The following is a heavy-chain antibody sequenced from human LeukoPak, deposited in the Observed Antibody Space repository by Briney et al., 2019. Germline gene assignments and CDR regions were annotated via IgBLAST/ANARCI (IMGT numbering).Heavy chain of an antibody. Sequence: SETLSLTCAVYGGSFSSYYWSWIRQPAGKGLEWIGRIYTSGSTNYNPSLKSRVTMSVDTSKNQFSLKLSSVTAADTAVYYCARDVPGATGRYAFDIWGQGTMVTVSS. CDR1: GGSFSSYY. D-gene: IGHD1-26*01. V-gene: IGHV4-4*07. CDR2: IYTSGST. CDR3: ARDVPGATGRYAFDI. J-gene: IGHJ3*02.